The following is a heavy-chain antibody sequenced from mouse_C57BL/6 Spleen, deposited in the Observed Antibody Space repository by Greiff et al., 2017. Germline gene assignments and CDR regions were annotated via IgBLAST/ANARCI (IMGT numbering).Heavy chain of an antibody. CDR3: ARSGTAMDY. V-gene: IGHV1-22*01. Sequence: EVQLKESGPELVKPGASVKMSCKASGYTFTDYNMHWVKQSHGKSLEWIGYINPNNGGTSYNQKFKGKATLTVNKSSSTAYMELRSLTSEDSAVYYCARSGTAMDYWGQGTSVTVAS. D-gene: IGHD4-1*01. J-gene: IGHJ4*01. CDR1: GYTFTDYN. CDR2: INPNNGGT.